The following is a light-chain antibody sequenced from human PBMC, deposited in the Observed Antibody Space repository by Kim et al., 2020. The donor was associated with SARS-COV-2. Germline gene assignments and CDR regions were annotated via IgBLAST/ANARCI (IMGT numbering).Light chain of an antibody. CDR2: QDT. J-gene: IGLJ2*01. CDR3: QTWDSSTPVV. Sequence: VSPGQTASITCSGDKLGDKYASWYQQKSGQSPVLVIYQDTKRPSGIPERFSGSNSGNTATLTISGTQAMDEADYYCQTWDSSTPVVFGGGTKVTVL. V-gene: IGLV3-1*01. CDR1: KLGDKY.